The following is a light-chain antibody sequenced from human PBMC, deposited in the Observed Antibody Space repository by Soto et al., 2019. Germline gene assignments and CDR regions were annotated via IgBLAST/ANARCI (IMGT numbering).Light chain of an antibody. J-gene: IGLJ1*01. CDR2: DNN. CDR3: GTWDSSLSAGV. CDR1: SSNIENNY. V-gene: IGLV1-51*01. Sequence: QSVLTQPPSISATPGQKVTISFSGSSSNIENNYVSWYQQVPGTAPKLLIYDNNERPSGIPDRFSGSKSGTSATLGITGLQTGDEADYYCGTWDSSLSAGVFGTGTKLTVL.